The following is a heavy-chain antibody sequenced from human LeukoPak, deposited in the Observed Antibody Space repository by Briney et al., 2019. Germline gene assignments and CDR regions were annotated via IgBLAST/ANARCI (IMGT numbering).Heavy chain of an antibody. CDR3: ARDTRWNAFDI. J-gene: IGHJ3*02. CDR1: GGSISSYY. Sequence: SETLSLTCSVSGGSISSYYWSWFRQPPGKGLEWIGHIYYSGSTHYHPSLRSRVTISVASSKTQFSLNLSSVTAADTAVYYCARDTRWNAFDIWGQGTMVTVS. CDR2: IYYSGST. V-gene: IGHV4-59*01. D-gene: IGHD4-23*01.